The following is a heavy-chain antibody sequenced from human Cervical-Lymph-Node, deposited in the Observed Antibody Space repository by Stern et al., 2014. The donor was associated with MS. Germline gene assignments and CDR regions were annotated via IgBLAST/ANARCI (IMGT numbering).Heavy chain of an antibody. CDR3: AADYDSSDYFDY. CDR1: GFTFTSSA. V-gene: IGHV1-58*01. D-gene: IGHD3-22*01. CDR2: IVVGSGNT. J-gene: IGHJ4*02. Sequence: QLVESGPEVKKPGPSVKVSCKASGFTFTSSAVQWVRQARGQRLEWIGWIVVGSGNTNYAQKFQERVTITRDMSTSTAYMELSSLRSEDTAVYYCAADYDSSDYFDYWGQGTLVTVSS.